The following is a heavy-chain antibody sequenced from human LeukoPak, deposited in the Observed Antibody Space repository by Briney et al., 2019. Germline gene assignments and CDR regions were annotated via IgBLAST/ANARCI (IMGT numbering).Heavy chain of an antibody. CDR1: GFTFSSYA. J-gene: IGHJ4*02. Sequence: PGGSLRLSCVASGFTFSSYAVSWFRQAPGKGLEWVSTVGRSGADTYYADSVQGRFTISRDNAKNSLYLQMNSLRDEDTAVYYCGPGIVATISSYWGQGTLVTASS. CDR2: VGRSGADT. D-gene: IGHD5-12*01. CDR3: GPGIVATISSY. V-gene: IGHV3-23*01.